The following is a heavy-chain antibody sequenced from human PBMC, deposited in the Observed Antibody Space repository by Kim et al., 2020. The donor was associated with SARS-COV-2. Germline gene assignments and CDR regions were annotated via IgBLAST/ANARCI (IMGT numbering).Heavy chain of an antibody. CDR3: ASAPRDIYYDSSGYSDY. Sequence: VKGRFTISRDNAKNSLYLQMNSLRAEDTAVYYCASAPRDIYYDSSGYSDYWGQGTLVTVSS. V-gene: IGHV3-48*03. J-gene: IGHJ4*02. D-gene: IGHD3-22*01.